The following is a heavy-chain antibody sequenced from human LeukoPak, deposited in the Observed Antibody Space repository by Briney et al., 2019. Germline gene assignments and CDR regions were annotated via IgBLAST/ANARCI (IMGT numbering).Heavy chain of an antibody. J-gene: IGHJ4*02. V-gene: IGHV1-46*01. D-gene: IGHD1-26*01. CDR3: ATSASGSYYRDYFDY. CDR2: INPSGGST. CDR1: GYTFTSYY. Sequence: ASVKVSCKASGYTFTSYYMHWVRQAPGQGLEWRGIINPSGGSTSYAQKFQGRGTMTEDTSTDTAYMELSSLRYEDTAVYYCATSASGSYYRDYFDYWGQGTLVTVSS.